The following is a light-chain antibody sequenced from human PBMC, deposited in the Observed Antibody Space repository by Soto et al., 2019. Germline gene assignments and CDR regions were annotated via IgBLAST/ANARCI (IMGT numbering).Light chain of an antibody. CDR1: SSDVGGHDY. J-gene: IGLJ1*01. CDR3: SSYASSNTQV. CDR2: DVS. Sequence: QSALTQPASVSGSPGQSITISCTGTSSDVGGHDYVSWYQQHPGKAPQLMIYDVSYRPSGVSNRFSGSKSGNTASLTISGLQAEDEADYYCSSYASSNTQVFGTGTKVTVL. V-gene: IGLV2-14*03.